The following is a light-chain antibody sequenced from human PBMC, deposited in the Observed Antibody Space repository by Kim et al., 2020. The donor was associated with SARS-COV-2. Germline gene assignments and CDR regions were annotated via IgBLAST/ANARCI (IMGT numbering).Light chain of an antibody. Sequence: CVGDRFNIHCQASQSIGRGLAWYQQKPGVAPKPLIYMASTFESGVPSRSSGSGSGTDFTLTLSSLQPDDFATYYCQQYNNYSPWTFGQGTKVDIK. J-gene: IGKJ1*01. CDR1: QSIGRG. CDR3: QQYNNYSPWT. CDR2: MAS. V-gene: IGKV1-5*03.